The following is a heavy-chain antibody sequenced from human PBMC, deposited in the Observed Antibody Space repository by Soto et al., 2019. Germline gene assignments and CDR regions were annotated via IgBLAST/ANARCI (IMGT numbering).Heavy chain of an antibody. V-gene: IGHV3-33*01. Sequence: QVQLVESGGGVVQPGRSLRLSCAASGYTFSSYGMHWVRQAPRKGLEWVAVIWYDGSNKYYADSVKGRFTISRDNSKNTLYLQMNSLRAEDTAVYYCARDESVVVAAGFDPWGQGTLVTVSS. CDR2: IWYDGSNK. D-gene: IGHD2-15*01. CDR3: ARDESVVVAAGFDP. J-gene: IGHJ5*02. CDR1: GYTFSSYG.